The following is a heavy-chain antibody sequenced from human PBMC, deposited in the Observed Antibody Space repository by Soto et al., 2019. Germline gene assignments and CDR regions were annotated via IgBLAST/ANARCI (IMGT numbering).Heavy chain of an antibody. CDR2: IIPNLGKA. CDR3: SRGWNYFPH. D-gene: IGHD1-1*01. J-gene: IGHJ1*01. CDR1: GGAFSSYV. Sequence: QVQLVQSGAEVKKPGSSVKVSCKASGGAFSSYVISWVRQAPGQGLECMGGIIPNLGKANYAQKFQGRVTITADESTSTAYMELRSLRSADTAVYYCSRGWNYFPHWGQGTLVTVSS. V-gene: IGHV1-69*01.